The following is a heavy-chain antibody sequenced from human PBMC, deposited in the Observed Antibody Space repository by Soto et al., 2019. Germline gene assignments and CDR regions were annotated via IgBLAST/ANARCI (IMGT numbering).Heavy chain of an antibody. CDR3: ARDYGYYYDSSGSTVQH. CDR1: GFTFSSYA. Sequence: PGGSLRLSCAASGFTFSSYAMHWVRQAPGKGLEWVAVISYDGSNKYYADSVKGRFTISRDNSKNTLYLQMNSLRAEDTAVYYCARDYGYYYDSSGSTVQHWGKGTLV. J-gene: IGHJ1*01. D-gene: IGHD3-22*01. V-gene: IGHV3-30-3*01. CDR2: ISYDGSNK.